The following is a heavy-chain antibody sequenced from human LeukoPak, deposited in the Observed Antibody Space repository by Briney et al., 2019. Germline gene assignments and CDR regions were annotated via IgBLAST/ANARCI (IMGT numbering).Heavy chain of an antibody. J-gene: IGHJ4*02. CDR2: INPSGGST. CDR1: GYTFTSYY. V-gene: IGHV1-46*01. CDR3: ARDLRVSSSPYYFDY. D-gene: IGHD6-13*01. Sequence: GASVKVSCKASGYTFTSYYMHWVRQAPGQGLEWMGIINPSGGSTSYAQKLQGRVTMTRDTSTSTVYMELSSLRSEDTAVYYCARDLRVSSSPYYFDYWGQGTLVTVSS.